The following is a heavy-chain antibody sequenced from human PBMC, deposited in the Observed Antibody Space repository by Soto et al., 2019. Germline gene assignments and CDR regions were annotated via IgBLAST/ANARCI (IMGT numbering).Heavy chain of an antibody. Sequence: GGSLRLSCAASGFSFGSYALSWVRQAPGKGLEWVATISGSDGKTFYADSVKGRFSISRDTSQSTLYLQMDSLRADDTAMYYCARWSYLDYWGQGTRVTVS. V-gene: IGHV3-23*01. D-gene: IGHD3-3*01. J-gene: IGHJ4*02. CDR3: ARWSYLDY. CDR1: GFSFGSYA. CDR2: ISGSDGKT.